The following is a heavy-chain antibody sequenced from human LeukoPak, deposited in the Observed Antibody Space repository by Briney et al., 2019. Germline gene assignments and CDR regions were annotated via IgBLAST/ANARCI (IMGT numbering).Heavy chain of an antibody. J-gene: IGHJ4*02. CDR1: GGSISSGGYY. V-gene: IGHV4-31*03. D-gene: IGHD4-17*01. CDR3: ARGDGDYLGIDY. CDR2: IYYSGST. Sequence: SETLSLTCTVSGGSISSGGYYWSWIRQHPGKGLEWIGYIYYSGSTYYNPSLKSRVTISVDTSKNQFSLNLSSVTAADTAVYYCARGDGDYLGIDYWGQGTLVTVSS.